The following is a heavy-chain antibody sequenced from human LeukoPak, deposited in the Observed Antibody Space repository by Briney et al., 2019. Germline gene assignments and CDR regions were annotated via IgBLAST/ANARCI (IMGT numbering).Heavy chain of an antibody. CDR2: IYSSGTT. V-gene: IGHV3-66*03. D-gene: IGHD4-23*01. J-gene: IGHJ5*02. Sequence: PGGCLRLSCAVSGFIVSSHYMSWVRQAPGKGLEWDSVIYSSGTTYYADSVKGRFTISRDNVKNTLYLQMNSLAAEDSAVYYCARDYGGAFRGWFDPWGQGTLVTVSS. CDR1: GFIVSSHY. CDR3: ARDYGGAFRGWFDP.